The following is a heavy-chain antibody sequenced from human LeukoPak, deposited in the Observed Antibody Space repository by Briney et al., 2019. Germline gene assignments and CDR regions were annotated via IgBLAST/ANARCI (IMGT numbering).Heavy chain of an antibody. CDR2: IDPHSGGT. V-gene: IGHV1-2*02. J-gene: IGHJ6*02. CDR1: GYTFTGYY. CDR3: ARMTDIVLMVYAIPSDYGMDV. Sequence: ASVKVSCKTSGYTFTGYYIHWVRQAPGQGLEWMGWIDPHSGGTNYAQKFQGRVTMTRDTSITTAYMELSRLRSDDTAVYYCARMTDIVLMVYAIPSDYGMDVWGQGTTVTVSS. D-gene: IGHD2-8*01.